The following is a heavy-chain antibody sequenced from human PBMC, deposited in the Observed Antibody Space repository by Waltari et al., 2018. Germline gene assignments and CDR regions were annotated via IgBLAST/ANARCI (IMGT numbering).Heavy chain of an antibody. CDR1: GYSFTSYW. D-gene: IGHD2-2*01. CDR2: IYPRDSDT. J-gene: IGHJ4*02. V-gene: IGHV5-51*01. Sequence: EVQLVQSGAEVKKPGESLKISCKGSGYSFTSYWIGWVGQMPGKGLEGTGVIYPRDSDTRYSPSFQGQVTSSADTSISTAYLQWSSLKASDTAMYYCARLDGVVPAAIDYWGQGTLVTVSS. CDR3: ARLDGVVPAAIDY.